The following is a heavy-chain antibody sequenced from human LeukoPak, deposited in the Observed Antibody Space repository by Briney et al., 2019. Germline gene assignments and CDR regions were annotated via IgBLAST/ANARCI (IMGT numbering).Heavy chain of an antibody. V-gene: IGHV4-39*01. CDR1: GGSMSSSSYY. Sequence: SETLSLTCTVSGGSMSSSSYYWGWIREPPGKVLEWIGSIYYSGSTYYNPSLKSRVTISVDTSKNQFSLKLSSVTAADTAVYYCARQTRANPLMGYGSGSYLNWFDPWGQGTLVTVSS. CDR2: IYYSGST. CDR3: ARQTRANPLMGYGSGSYLNWFDP. D-gene: IGHD3-10*01. J-gene: IGHJ5*02.